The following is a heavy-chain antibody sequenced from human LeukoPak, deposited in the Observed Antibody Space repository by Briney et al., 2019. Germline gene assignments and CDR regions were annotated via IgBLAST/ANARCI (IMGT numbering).Heavy chain of an antibody. J-gene: IGHJ4*02. CDR3: AREIAAAGYGFDY. V-gene: IGHV3-33*01. Sequence: GALRLFCGAAGFPFRRYGMDWGRQGPGKGLERGAVILYDGSNKYYADSVKGRFTISRDNSKNTLYLQMNSLRAEDTAVYYCAREIAAAGYGFDYWGQGTLVTVSS. CDR1: GFPFRRYG. D-gene: IGHD6-13*01. CDR2: ILYDGSNK.